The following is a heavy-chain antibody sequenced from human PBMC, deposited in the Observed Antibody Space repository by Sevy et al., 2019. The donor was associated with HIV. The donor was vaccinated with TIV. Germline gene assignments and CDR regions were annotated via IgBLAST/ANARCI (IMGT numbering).Heavy chain of an antibody. J-gene: IGHJ4*02. CDR3: ARDPRMYGDYLLAYFDY. CDR2: IGYDGSNK. D-gene: IGHD2-8*01. Sequence: GESLKISCAASGFAPSTYGMHWVRQAPGKGLEWVAVIGYDGSNKYYVDSVKGRFSISRDNSRNTLFLQMDSLRAEDTAVYYCARDPRMYGDYLLAYFDYWGQGTLVTVSS. CDR1: GFAPSTYG. V-gene: IGHV3-33*01.